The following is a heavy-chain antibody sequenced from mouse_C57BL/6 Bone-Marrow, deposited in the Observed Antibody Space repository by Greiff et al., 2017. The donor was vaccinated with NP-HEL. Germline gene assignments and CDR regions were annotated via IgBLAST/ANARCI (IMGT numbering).Heavy chain of an antibody. CDR1: GYTFTSYW. J-gene: IGHJ3*01. CDR2: INPSNGGT. Sequence: QVQLQQPGTELVKPGASVKLSCKASGYTFTSYWMHWVKQRPGQGLEWIGNINPSNGGTNYNEKFKSKATLTVDKSSSTAYMQLSSLTSEDSAVYDCARSERDSSGYVWFAYWGQGTLVTVSA. CDR3: ARSERDSSGYVWFAY. V-gene: IGHV1-53*01. D-gene: IGHD3-2*02.